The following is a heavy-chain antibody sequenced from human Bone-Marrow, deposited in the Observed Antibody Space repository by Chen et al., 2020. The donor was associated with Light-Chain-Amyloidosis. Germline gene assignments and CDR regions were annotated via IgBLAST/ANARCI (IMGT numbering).Heavy chain of an antibody. J-gene: IGHJ4*02. CDR1: GFTFSSYG. Sequence: QVQLVESGGGVVQPGRSLRLSCAASGFTFSSYGMHWVRQAPGKGLEWVAVISYDGSNKYDADSVKGRFTISRDNSKNTLYLQMNSLRAEDTAVYYCAKIYYDSSGYYFDYWGQGTLVTVSS. CDR3: AKIYYDSSGYYFDY. CDR2: ISYDGSNK. D-gene: IGHD3-22*01. V-gene: IGHV3-30*18.